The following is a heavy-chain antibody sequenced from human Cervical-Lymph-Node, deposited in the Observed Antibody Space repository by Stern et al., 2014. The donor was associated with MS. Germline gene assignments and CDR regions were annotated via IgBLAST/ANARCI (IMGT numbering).Heavy chain of an antibody. V-gene: IGHV5-51*01. CDR3: ARQRYFDY. CDR2: IFPGGSYI. J-gene: IGHJ4*02. Sequence: DVQLVESGPEVKRPGESLKISCQASGYTFTSYWIGWVRQMPGKGLEWIAIIFPGGSYIRYSPSFQGQVTISADKSSSTAYLQWNNLKASDTAIYYCARQRYFDYWGQGTLVTVSS. CDR1: GYTFTSYW.